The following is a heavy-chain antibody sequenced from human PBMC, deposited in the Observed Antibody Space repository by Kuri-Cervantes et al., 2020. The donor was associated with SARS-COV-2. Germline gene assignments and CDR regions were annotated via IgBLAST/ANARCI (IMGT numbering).Heavy chain of an antibody. CDR1: GYSFTSYW. CDR2: IYPGDSDT. CDR3: ARPRGGSSWSRDAFDI. J-gene: IGHJ3*02. Sequence: GGSLRLSCKGSGYSFTSYWIGWVRQMPGKGLEWMGIIYPGDSDTRYSPSFQGQVTISADKSISTAYLQWSSLKASDTAMYYCARPRGGSSWSRDAFDIWGQGTMDTVSS. D-gene: IGHD6-13*01. V-gene: IGHV5-51*01.